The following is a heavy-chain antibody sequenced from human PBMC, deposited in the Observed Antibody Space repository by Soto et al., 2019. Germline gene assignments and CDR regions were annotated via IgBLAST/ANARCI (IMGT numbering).Heavy chain of an antibody. CDR3: ARERRIGGNCTRYYYYYGMDV. J-gene: IGHJ6*02. Sequence: EVQLVESGGGLIQPGGSLRLSCAASGFTVSSNYMSWVRQAPGKGLEWVSVIYSGGSTYYADSVKGRFTISRDNSKDPLYLQMNSLRAEDTAVYYCARERRIGGNCTRYYYYYGMDVWGQGTTVTVSS. CDR2: IYSGGST. V-gene: IGHV3-53*01. D-gene: IGHD1-26*01. CDR1: GFTVSSNY.